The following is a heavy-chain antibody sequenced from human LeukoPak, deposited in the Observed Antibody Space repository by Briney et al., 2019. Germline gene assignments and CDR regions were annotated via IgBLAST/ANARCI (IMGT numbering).Heavy chain of an antibody. CDR2: IYHSGST. V-gene: IGHV4-4*02. J-gene: IGHJ4*02. CDR1: GGSISSSNW. D-gene: IGHD1-26*01. CDR3: ARGGAESGSLPYFDC. Sequence: SETLSLTCAVSGGSISSSNWLSWVRQPPGKGLEWIGEIYHSGSTNYNPSLKSRVTISVDKSKNQFSLKLSSVTAADTALYYCARGGAESGSLPYFDCWGQGTLVTVS.